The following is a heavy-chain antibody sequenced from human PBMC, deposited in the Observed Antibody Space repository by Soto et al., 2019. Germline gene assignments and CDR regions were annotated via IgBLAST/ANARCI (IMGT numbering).Heavy chain of an antibody. J-gene: IGHJ3*02. V-gene: IGHV3-48*01. CDR3: ARLARDIVVVPAAMRDAFDI. CDR1: GFTFSSYS. CDR2: ISSSSSTI. Sequence: GGSLRLSCAASGFTFSSYSMNWVRQAPGKGLEWVSYISSSSSTIYYADSVKGRFTISRDNAKNSLYLKMNSMRAEDTVVYYFARLARDIVVVPAAMRDAFDIWGQGTMVTVSS. D-gene: IGHD2-2*01.